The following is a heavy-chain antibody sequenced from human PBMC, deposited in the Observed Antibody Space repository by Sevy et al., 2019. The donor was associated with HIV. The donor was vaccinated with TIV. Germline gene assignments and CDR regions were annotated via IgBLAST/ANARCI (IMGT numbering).Heavy chain of an antibody. J-gene: IGHJ5*02. D-gene: IGHD6-13*01. CDR1: GFTFSSYA. CDR3: AREDEQQLINWFDP. Sequence: GGSLRLSCAASGFTFSSYAMHWVRQAPGKGLEWVAVISYDGSNKYYADSVKGRFTISRDNSKNTPYLQMNSLRAEDTAVYYCAREDEQQLINWFDPWGQGTLVTVSS. V-gene: IGHV3-30-3*01. CDR2: ISYDGSNK.